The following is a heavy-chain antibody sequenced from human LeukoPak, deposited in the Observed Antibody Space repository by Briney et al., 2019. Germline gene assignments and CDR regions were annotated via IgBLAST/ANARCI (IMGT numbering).Heavy chain of an antibody. CDR1: GFTFSSYA. J-gene: IGHJ5*02. V-gene: IGHV3-23*01. CDR2: VSAGGGSP. D-gene: IGHD6-13*01. CDR3: AKDGGIAEAGGWFDP. Sequence: GGSLRLSCAASGFTFSSYAMSWVRQAPGKGLEWVSAVSAGGGSPYYADSVKGRFTISRDNSKNTLYLQMNSLRAEDTAVYYCAKDGGIAEAGGWFDPWGQGTLVTVSS.